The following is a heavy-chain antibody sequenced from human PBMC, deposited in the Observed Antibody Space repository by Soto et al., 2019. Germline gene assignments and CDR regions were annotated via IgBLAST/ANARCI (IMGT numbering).Heavy chain of an antibody. Sequence: GGSLRLSCAASGFTFDDYAMHWVRQAPGKGLEWVSSISWNSGSIAYADSVKGRFTISRDNAKNSLYLQMNSLKTEDTALYYCAKGNDWSPEFYFDFWGQGTLVTVSS. D-gene: IGHD3-9*01. J-gene: IGHJ4*02. CDR2: ISWNSGSI. CDR3: AKGNDWSPEFYFDF. V-gene: IGHV3-9*01. CDR1: GFTFDDYA.